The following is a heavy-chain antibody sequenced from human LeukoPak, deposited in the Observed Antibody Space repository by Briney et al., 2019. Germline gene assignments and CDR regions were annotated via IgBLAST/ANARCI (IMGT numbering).Heavy chain of an antibody. V-gene: IGHV3-21*01. J-gene: IGHJ4*02. Sequence: GGSLRLSCAASGFTFSSYSMDWVRQAPGKGLEWVSSISSSSSYIYYADSVKGRFTISRDNAKNSLYLQMNSLRAEDTAVYYCARGTNYDMTWEYDYWGQGTLVTVSS. CDR2: ISSSSSYI. CDR3: ARGTNYDMTWEYDY. CDR1: GFTFSSYS. D-gene: IGHD3-9*01.